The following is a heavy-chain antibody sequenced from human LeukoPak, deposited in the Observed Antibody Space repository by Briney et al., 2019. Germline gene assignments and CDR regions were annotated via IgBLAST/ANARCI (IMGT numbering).Heavy chain of an antibody. D-gene: IGHD3-3*01. CDR3: AKDPAYYDFWSGYYPFDY. CDR2: ISGSGGST. Sequence: GGSLRLSSAASGFTFSSYAMSWVRQAPGKGLEWVSAISGSGGSTYYADSEKGRFTISRDNSKNTLYLQMNSLRAEDTAVYYCAKDPAYYDFWSGYYPFDYWGQGTLVTVSS. V-gene: IGHV3-23*01. J-gene: IGHJ4*02. CDR1: GFTFSSYA.